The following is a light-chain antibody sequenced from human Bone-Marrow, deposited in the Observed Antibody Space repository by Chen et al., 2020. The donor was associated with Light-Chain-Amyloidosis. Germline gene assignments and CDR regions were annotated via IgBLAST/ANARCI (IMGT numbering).Light chain of an antibody. Sequence: SYELTQPPSVSASPGHTARITCSGDDLPTKYAYWYQQKPGLAPVLVIHRDTERPSGISERFSGSSSGTTATLTISGVQAEDEADYHCQSADSSGTYEVIFGGGTKLTVL. CDR3: QSADSSGTYEVI. J-gene: IGLJ2*01. CDR2: RDT. V-gene: IGLV3-25*03. CDR1: DLPTKY.